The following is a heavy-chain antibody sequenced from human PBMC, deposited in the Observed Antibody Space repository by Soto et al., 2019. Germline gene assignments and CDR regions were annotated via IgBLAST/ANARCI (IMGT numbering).Heavy chain of an antibody. V-gene: IGHV3-23*01. D-gene: IGHD3-10*01. J-gene: IGHJ4*02. CDR2: FRTGVDDATT. CDR1: VVTFIRYC. CDR3: AKKANSGTGSQYFEK. Sequence: VVSLILSCSSSVVTFIRYCIGWVRQAPVNWLEWVSCFRTGVDDATTYYACSVKGRFTISRDNSKNMLFLQMNSLRAEDTAIYYCAKKANSGTGSQYFEKWGQGTLVTVSS.